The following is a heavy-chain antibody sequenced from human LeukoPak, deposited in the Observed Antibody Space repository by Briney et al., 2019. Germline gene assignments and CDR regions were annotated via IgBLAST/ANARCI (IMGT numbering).Heavy chain of an antibody. CDR1: GGSFSGYY. D-gene: IGHD1-26*01. J-gene: IGHJ4*02. Sequence: SETLSLTCAVYGGSFSGYYWSWIRQPPGKGLEWIEEINHSGSTNYNPSLKSRVTISVDTSKNQFSLKLSSVTAADTAVYYCARGVGATFDYWGQGTLVTVSS. CDR2: INHSGST. CDR3: ARGVGATFDY. V-gene: IGHV4-34*01.